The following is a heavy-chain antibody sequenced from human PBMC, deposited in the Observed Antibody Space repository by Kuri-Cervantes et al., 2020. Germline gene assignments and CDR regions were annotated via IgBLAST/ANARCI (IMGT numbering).Heavy chain of an antibody. CDR3: ARVPLLTYYYDSSGRRGGPIEDY. V-gene: IGHV3-53*01. Sequence: GESLKISCAASGFTVSSNYMSWVRQAPGKGLEWVSVIYSGGSTYYADSVKGRFTISRDNSKNTLYLQMNSLRAEDTAVYYCARVPLLTYYYDSSGRRGGPIEDYWGQGTLVTVSS. J-gene: IGHJ4*02. D-gene: IGHD3-22*01. CDR2: IYSGGST. CDR1: GFTVSSNY.